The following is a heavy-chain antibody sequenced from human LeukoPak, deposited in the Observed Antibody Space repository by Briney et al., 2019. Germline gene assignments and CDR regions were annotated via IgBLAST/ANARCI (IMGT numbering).Heavy chain of an antibody. CDR3: ARALTVTTSGRVGGFDY. CDR2: INPSGGST. D-gene: IGHD4-17*01. V-gene: IGHV1-46*01. CDR1: GYTFTSYY. J-gene: IGHJ4*02. Sequence: GASVKVSCKASGYTFTSYYMRWVRQAPGQGLEWMGIINPSGGSTSYAQKFQGRVTMTRDTSTSTVYMELSSLRSEDTAVYYCARALTVTTSGRVGGFDYWGQGTLVTVSS.